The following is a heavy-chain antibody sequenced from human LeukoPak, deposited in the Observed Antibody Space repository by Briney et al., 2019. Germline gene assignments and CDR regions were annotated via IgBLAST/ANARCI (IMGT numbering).Heavy chain of an antibody. D-gene: IGHD1-14*01. J-gene: IGHJ6*02. V-gene: IGHV3-7*01. CDR2: IKQDGSEK. CDR1: RFTFSGYW. CDR3: ARVTGIYYGMDV. Sequence: PGGSLRLSCAASRFTFSGYWVSWVRQAPGKGLEWVANIKQDGSEKYYVDSVKGRFTISRDNAKNSLYLQMNSLRAEDTAVYYCARVTGIYYGMDVWGQGTTVTVSS.